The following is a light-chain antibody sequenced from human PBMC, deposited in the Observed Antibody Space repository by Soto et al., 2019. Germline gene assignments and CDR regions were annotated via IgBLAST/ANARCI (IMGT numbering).Light chain of an antibody. J-gene: IGKJ1*01. CDR3: QQYGSSPWT. V-gene: IGKV3-20*01. CDR2: DAS. Sequence: EIVLTQSPGTLSLSPGERATLSCRASQSVSRSSLAWYQQKPGQAPRLLIYDASSRATGIPDRFRGSGSGTDFSLFISGLEPEDFAVYFCQQYGSSPWTFGQGTKVDIK. CDR1: QSVSRSS.